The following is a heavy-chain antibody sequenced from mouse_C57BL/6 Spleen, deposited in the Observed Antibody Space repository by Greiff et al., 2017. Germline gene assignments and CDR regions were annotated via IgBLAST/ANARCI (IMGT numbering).Heavy chain of an antibody. CDR3: ARSYYGSLYYYAMDY. D-gene: IGHD1-1*01. V-gene: IGHV1-64*01. Sequence: QVQLQQSGAELVKPGASVKLSCKASGYTFTSYWMHWVKQRPGQGLEWIGMIHPNSGSTNYNEKFKSKATLTVDKSSSTAYMQLSSLTSEDSAVYYCARSYYGSLYYYAMDYWGQGTSGTVSS. CDR2: IHPNSGST. J-gene: IGHJ4*01. CDR1: GYTFTSYW.